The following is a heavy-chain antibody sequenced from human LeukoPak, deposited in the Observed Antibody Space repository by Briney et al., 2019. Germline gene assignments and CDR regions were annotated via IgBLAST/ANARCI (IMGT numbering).Heavy chain of an antibody. J-gene: IGHJ4*02. CDR1: GGSISSYY. Sequence: PSETLSLTCTVSGGSISSYYWSWIRQPPGKGLVWIGYIYYSGSTNYNPSLKSRVTISVDTSKNQFSLKLSSVTAADTAVYYCARTLDYGGPRYYFDYWGQGTLVTVSS. D-gene: IGHD4-23*01. V-gene: IGHV4-59*01. CDR3: ARTLDYGGPRYYFDY. CDR2: IYYSGST.